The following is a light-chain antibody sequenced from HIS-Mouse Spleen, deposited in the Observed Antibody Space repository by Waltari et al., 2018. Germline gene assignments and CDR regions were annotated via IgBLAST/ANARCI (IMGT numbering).Light chain of an antibody. Sequence: QSVLTQPPSASGTPGQRVPIPCSGSSSNIGRTYVYWYQQLPGTAPKLLIYRNNQRPSGVPDRFSGSKSGTSASLAISGLRSEDEADYYCAAWDDSLSGPVFGGGTKLTVL. CDR2: RNN. V-gene: IGLV1-47*01. CDR3: AAWDDSLSGPV. J-gene: IGLJ3*02. CDR1: SSNIGRTY.